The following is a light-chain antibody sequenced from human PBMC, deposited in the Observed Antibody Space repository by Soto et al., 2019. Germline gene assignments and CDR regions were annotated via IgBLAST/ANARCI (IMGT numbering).Light chain of an antibody. V-gene: IGLV1-51*01. CDR2: DNN. CDR3: GTWDSSLSGLV. Sequence: QSVLTQPPSVSAAPGQKVIISCSGSFSNIGKNYVSWYQHIPGTAPKLLIYDNNERPSGIPDRFSGSKSGTSATLGITGLQTGDEADYYCGTWDSSLSGLVFGGGTKLTVL. J-gene: IGLJ2*01. CDR1: FSNIGKNY.